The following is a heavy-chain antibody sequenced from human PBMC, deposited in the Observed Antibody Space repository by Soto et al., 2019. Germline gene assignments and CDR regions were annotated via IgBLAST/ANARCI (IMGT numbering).Heavy chain of an antibody. J-gene: IGHJ6*02. CDR1: GFTFSSCT. CDR3: SGCSGGACHQNYGVDG. Sequence: EVHLVESGGGLVKPGGSLRLSCAVSGFTFSSCTMNWVRQAPGKGLEWVSSISPSTSHIYYADSVKGRFTISRDNAKNSLFLQMNSLRAEDRGLDYCSGCSGGACHQNYGVDGWGQGTTVTVSS. V-gene: IGHV3-21*01. CDR2: ISPSTSHI. D-gene: IGHD2-15*01.